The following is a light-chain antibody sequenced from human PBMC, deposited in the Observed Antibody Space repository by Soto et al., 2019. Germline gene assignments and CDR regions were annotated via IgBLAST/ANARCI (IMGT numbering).Light chain of an antibody. J-gene: IGKJ2*01. V-gene: IGKV3-11*01. CDR3: QHSDT. Sequence: EIVLTQSPATLSLSPGERATLSCRASQSVSSYLAWYQQKPGQAPRLLIYDASNRATGIPARFSGSGSGTAFTLTISSLEPADFAVYYCQHSDTFGQGTKLEIK. CDR1: QSVSSY. CDR2: DAS.